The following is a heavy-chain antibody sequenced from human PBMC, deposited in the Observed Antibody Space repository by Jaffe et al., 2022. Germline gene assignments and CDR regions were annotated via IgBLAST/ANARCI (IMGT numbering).Heavy chain of an antibody. V-gene: IGHV3-74*01. J-gene: IGHJ4*02. CDR3: VRDESRSLDY. CDR1: GFTFSNFW. CDR2: ISPDESTT. Sequence: EVQLVESGGGLVQPGGSLSLSCVVSGFTFSNFWMHWVRQAPGKAPVWISDISPDESTTGYVASVRGRFTISRDNAKNTLYLHMNNLRADDTAVYYCVRDESRSLDYWGQGALVTVSS.